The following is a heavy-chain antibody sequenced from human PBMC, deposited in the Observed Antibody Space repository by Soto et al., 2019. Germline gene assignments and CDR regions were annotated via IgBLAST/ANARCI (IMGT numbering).Heavy chain of an antibody. CDR2: INANSGDT. V-gene: IGHV1-2*02. Sequence: QVQLVQSGAEVKKPGASVRVSCKASGYTFSGHYMHWIRQAPGQGPEWLGWINANSGDTDRAPKFQDKLPMTRDTSISTAYMELSRLRSDDTAVYYCARGGALDGTSPPFNHWGQGTLVTVSS. CDR3: ARGGALDGTSPPFNH. CDR1: GYTFSGHY. D-gene: IGHD6-19*01. J-gene: IGHJ4*02.